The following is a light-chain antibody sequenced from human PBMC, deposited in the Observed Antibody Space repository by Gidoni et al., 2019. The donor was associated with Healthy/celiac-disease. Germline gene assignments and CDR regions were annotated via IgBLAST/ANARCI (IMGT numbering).Light chain of an antibody. CDR3: QQYGSSPLYT. Sequence: EIALTQSPGTLSLSPGERATLSCRASQSVSSSYLARYQQKPGQAPRLLIYGASSRATGIPDRFSGSGSGTDFTLTISRLEPEDFAVYYCQQYGSSPLYTFGQGTKLEIK. J-gene: IGKJ2*01. CDR1: QSVSSSY. CDR2: GAS. V-gene: IGKV3-20*01.